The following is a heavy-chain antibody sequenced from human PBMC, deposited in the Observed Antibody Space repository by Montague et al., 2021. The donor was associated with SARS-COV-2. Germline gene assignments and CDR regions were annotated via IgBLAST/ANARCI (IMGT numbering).Heavy chain of an antibody. CDR1: GFTFDDYA. CDR2: ISWNSGSI. V-gene: IGHV3-9*01. Sequence: SLRLSCAASGFTFDDYAMHWVRQAPGKGLEWVSGISWNSGSIGYADSVKGRFTISRDNAKNSLYLQMNSLRAEDTALYYCAKDVGGAVAVPPHYYYYGMDVWGQGTTVTVSS. CDR3: AKDVGGAVAVPPHYYYYGMDV. J-gene: IGHJ6*02. D-gene: IGHD6-19*01.